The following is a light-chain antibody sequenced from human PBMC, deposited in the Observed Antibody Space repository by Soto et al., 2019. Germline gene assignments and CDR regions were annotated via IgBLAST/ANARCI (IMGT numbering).Light chain of an antibody. CDR1: SSNIGAGYD. V-gene: IGLV1-40*01. CDR2: GNI. J-gene: IGLJ1*01. Sequence: QSALAQPPSVSRAPGQKVTISCTGSSSNIGAGYDLHWYQQLPGTAPKLLLYGNINRPSGVPDRFSGSKSGTSASLAITGLQAEDEADYYCQSYDTSLSAYVFGTGTKVTVL. CDR3: QSYDTSLSAYV.